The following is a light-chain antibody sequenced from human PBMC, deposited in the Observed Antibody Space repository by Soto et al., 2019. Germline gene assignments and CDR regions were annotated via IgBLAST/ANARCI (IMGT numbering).Light chain of an antibody. J-gene: IGKJ1*01. CDR2: GAS. V-gene: IGKV3-20*01. CDR3: QQGDTSPGT. CDR1: QTVSSNY. Sequence: EIILTQSPDTLSLSPGERATLSCMASQTVSSNYLAWCQQRPGQAPRLLIYGASSRATGIPDRFSGRGSGTDFTLTISRLESEDFAVYYCQQGDTSPGTFGQGTKVDI.